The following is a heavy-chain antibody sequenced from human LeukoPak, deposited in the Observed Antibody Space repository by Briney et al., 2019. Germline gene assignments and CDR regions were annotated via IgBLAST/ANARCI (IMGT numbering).Heavy chain of an antibody. Sequence: PSQTLSLTCTVSGGSISSGDYYWSWIRQPPGKGLEWIGYIYYSGSIYYNPSLKSRVTISVDTSKNPFSLKLSSVTAADTAVYYCATSRYYDSSGYGLWGSYYFDYWGQGTLVTVSS. D-gene: IGHD3-22*01. CDR1: GGSISSGDYY. J-gene: IGHJ4*02. CDR2: IYYSGSI. V-gene: IGHV4-30-4*08. CDR3: ATSRYYDSSGYGLWGSYYFDY.